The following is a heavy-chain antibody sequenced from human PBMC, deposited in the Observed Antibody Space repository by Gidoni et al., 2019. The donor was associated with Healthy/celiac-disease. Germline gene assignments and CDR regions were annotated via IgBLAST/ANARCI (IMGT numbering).Heavy chain of an antibody. CDR2: IYTSGST. J-gene: IGHJ6*02. Sequence: QVQLQESGPGLVKPSETLSLTCTVSGGSISSYYWSWIRQPAGKGLEWIGRIYTSGSTNYNPSLKSRVTMSVDTSKNQFSLKLSSVTAADTAVYYCARDRTSYGSGSYYRHRYYYGMDVWGQGTTVTVSS. CDR1: GGSISSYY. D-gene: IGHD3-10*01. V-gene: IGHV4-4*07. CDR3: ARDRTSYGSGSYYRHRYYYGMDV.